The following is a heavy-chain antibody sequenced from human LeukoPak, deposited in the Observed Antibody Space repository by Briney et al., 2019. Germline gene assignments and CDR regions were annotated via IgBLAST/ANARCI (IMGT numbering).Heavy chain of an antibody. V-gene: IGHV3-66*02. J-gene: IGHJ5*02. CDR1: GFAVSTNY. D-gene: IGHD1-26*01. Sequence: GGSLRLSCAASGFAVSTNYLSWVRQAPGKGLEWVSVIYSDGSAYYTDSVKGRFTISRDNSKNTLYLQMNSLRPEDTAVYYCARDQRSESYYPWGWFDPWGQGTLVTVSS. CDR2: IYSDGSA. CDR3: ARDQRSESYYPWGWFDP.